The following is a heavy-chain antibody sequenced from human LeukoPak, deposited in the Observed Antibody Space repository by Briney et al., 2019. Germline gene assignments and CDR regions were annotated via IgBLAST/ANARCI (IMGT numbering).Heavy chain of an antibody. CDR2: LFHSGST. D-gene: IGHD1-1*01. CDR3: AAITTTTTSFDY. V-gene: IGHV4-39*07. J-gene: IGHJ4*02. CDR1: GGSISTNNYY. Sequence: SETLSLTCAVSGGSISTNNYYWGWVRQPPGKGLEWIGSLFHSGSTYYNPSLKSRVTISVDMSKNQFSLKLASVTAADTAVHFCAAITTTTTSFDYWGQGTLVTVSS.